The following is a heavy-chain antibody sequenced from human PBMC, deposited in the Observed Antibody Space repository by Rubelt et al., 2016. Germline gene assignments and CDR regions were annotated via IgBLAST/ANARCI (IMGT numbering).Heavy chain of an antibody. V-gene: IGHV1-2*02. CDR1: GYTFTGYY. CDR3: ARDLYKGPRWLVAY. Sequence: QVQLVHSGAEVKKPGASVKVSCTASGYTFTGYYMHWVRQAPGQGLELSGWITPNSGCTNYAQKFQGRVTMTRDTSISTAYMELSRLRSDDTAVYYCARDLYKGPRWLVAYWGQGTLVTVSS. CDR2: ITPNSGCT. J-gene: IGHJ4*02. D-gene: IGHD6-19*01.